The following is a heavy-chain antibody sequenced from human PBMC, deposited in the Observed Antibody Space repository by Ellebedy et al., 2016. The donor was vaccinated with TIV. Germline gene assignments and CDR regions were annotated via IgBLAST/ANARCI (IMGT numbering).Heavy chain of an antibody. Sequence: ASVTVSCKVSGDTLTELSMHWVRQAPGKGLEWMGGFDPEDGETHFAQAFQGRVTMTEDTSTDTAYMELSSLRSEDTAVYYCATDGPLSIAVAGTHYYAMDVWGQGTTVTVSS. CDR1: GDTLTELS. V-gene: IGHV1-24*01. CDR2: FDPEDGET. J-gene: IGHJ6*02. CDR3: ATDGPLSIAVAGTHYYAMDV. D-gene: IGHD6-19*01.